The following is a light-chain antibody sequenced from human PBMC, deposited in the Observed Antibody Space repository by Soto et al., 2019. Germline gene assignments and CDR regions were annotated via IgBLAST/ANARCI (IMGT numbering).Light chain of an antibody. CDR2: SAC. CDR1: QGISSD. CDR3: QHLNSYPVT. Sequence: IQLTQTPSSLSASVGDRVTITCRASQGISSDSAWYQQKPGKAAKLLISSACTLQTGIPSRFSGSGSGTYLTLTICGLQPEDFATYYCQHLNSYPVTSGQGSRL. V-gene: IGKV1-9*01. J-gene: IGKJ5*01.